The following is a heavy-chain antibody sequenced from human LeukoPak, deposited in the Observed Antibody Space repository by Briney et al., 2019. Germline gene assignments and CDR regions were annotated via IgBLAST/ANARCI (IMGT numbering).Heavy chain of an antibody. CDR3: ARALLPSSIVVVPAATHGAMSE. D-gene: IGHD2-2*01. CDR2: ISSSSSYI. CDR1: GFTFSSYS. V-gene: IGHV3-21*01. Sequence: GGSLRLSCAASGFTFSSYSMNWVRQAPGKGLEWVSSISSSSSYIYYADSVKGRFTISRDNAKNSLYLQMNSLRAEDTAVYYCARALLPSSIVVVPAATHGAMSEWGQGTLVTVSS. J-gene: IGHJ4*02.